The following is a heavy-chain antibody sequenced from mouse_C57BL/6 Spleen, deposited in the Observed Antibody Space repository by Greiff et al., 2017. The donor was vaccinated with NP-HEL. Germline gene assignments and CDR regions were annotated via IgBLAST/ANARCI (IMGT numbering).Heavy chain of an antibody. D-gene: IGHD3-2*02. CDR2: IDPENGDT. CDR1: GFNIKDDY. CDR3: TTGAAQATKFAY. Sequence: VQLQQSGAELVRPGASVKLSCTASGFNIKDDYMHWVKQRPEQGLEWIGWIDPENGDTEYASKFQGKATITADTSSNTAYLQRSSLTSGDTAVYYCTTGAAQATKFAYWGQGTLVTVSA. J-gene: IGHJ3*01. V-gene: IGHV14-4*01.